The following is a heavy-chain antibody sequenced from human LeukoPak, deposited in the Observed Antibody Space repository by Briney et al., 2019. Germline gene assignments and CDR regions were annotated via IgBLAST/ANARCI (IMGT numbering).Heavy chain of an antibody. CDR2: IKPDGTTK. CDR3: AKDNRRHYTSGPNPDSLH. CDR1: GFPFSSYS. J-gene: IGHJ4*02. D-gene: IGHD6-19*01. Sequence: GGSLGLSCAASGFPFSSYSMTWVRQAPGKGLEWVANIKPDGTTKFYVDSVKGRFTISRDNALNSLYLQMNSLRAEDTAIYYCAKDNRRHYTSGPNPDSLHWGQGALVTVSS. V-gene: IGHV3-7*03.